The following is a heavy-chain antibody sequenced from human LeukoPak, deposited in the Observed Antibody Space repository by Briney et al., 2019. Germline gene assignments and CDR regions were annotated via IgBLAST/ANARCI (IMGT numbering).Heavy chain of an antibody. J-gene: IGHJ4*02. CDR2: ISAYNGNT. Sequence: ASVKVSCKASGYTFTSYGISWVRQAPGRGLEWMGWISAYNGNTNYAQKLQGRVTMTTDTSTSTAYMELRSLRSDDTAVYYCARGGKLLWFGELLDYWGQGTLVTVSS. D-gene: IGHD3-10*01. V-gene: IGHV1-18*01. CDR3: ARGGKLLWFGELLDY. CDR1: GYTFTSYG.